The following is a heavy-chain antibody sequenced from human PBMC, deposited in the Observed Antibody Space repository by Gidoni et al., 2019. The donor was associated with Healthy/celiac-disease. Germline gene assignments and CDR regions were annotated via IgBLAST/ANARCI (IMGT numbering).Heavy chain of an antibody. J-gene: IGHJ4*02. CDR3: ARDGIRGGSYADY. Sequence: QVQLVQSGAEVKKPGASVKVSCKASGYTFTGYYMHWVRQAPGQGLEWMGRINPNSGGTNYAQKFQGRVTMTRDTSSSTAYMVLSRLRSDDTAVYYCARDGIRGGSYADYWGQGTLVTVSS. V-gene: IGHV1-2*06. CDR2: INPNSGGT. CDR1: GYTFTGYY. D-gene: IGHD1-26*01.